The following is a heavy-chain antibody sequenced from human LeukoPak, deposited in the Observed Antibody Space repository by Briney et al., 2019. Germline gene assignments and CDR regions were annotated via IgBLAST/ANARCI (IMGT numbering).Heavy chain of an antibody. J-gene: IGHJ6*03. Sequence: PSETLSLTCTVSGDSISSGSYYWSWIRQPAGKGLEWIGRIYSNGDTKFNPSLKSRVTISLDTSKNQFSLKSSSATAADTAVYYCASRHSKQQPYYYYMDIWGKGTTVTVSS. CDR1: GDSISSGSYY. CDR3: ASRHSKQQPYYYYMDI. CDR2: IYSNGDT. D-gene: IGHD6-13*01. V-gene: IGHV4-61*02.